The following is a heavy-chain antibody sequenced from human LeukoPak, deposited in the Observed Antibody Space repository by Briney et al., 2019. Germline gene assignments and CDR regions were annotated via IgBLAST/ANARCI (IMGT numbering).Heavy chain of an antibody. V-gene: IGHV3-30*03. CDR1: GFTFSSYG. D-gene: IGHD4-17*01. CDR3: ARDSAVTTSHHFDY. Sequence: PGRSLRLSCAASGFTFSSYGMHWVRQAPGKGLEWVAVISYDGSNKYYADSVKGRFTISRDNSKNTLYLQMNSLRAEDTAVYYCARDSAVTTSHHFDYWGQGTLVTVSS. J-gene: IGHJ4*02. CDR2: ISYDGSNK.